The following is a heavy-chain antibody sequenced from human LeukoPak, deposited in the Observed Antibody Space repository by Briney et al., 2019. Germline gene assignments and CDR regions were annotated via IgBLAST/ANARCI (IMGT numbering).Heavy chain of an antibody. V-gene: IGHV1-2*02. CDR2: INPNIGAT. Sequence: SVKVSCKASGHTSTGYFMHWVRQAPGQGLEWMGWINPNIGATKYARKLQGRVTMTRDTSISTAYMELSRLRSDDTAVYYCARGQLTDDLDYWGQGTLVTVSS. J-gene: IGHJ4*02. D-gene: IGHD1-14*01. CDR3: ARGQLTDDLDY. CDR1: GHTSTGYF.